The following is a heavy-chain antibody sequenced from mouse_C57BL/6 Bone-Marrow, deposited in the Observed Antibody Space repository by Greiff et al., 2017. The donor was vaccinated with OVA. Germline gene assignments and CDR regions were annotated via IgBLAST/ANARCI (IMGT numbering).Heavy chain of an antibody. J-gene: IGHJ4*01. D-gene: IGHD1-3*01. V-gene: IGHV1-9*01. CDR3: ASQGSKGDAMDY. CDR1: GYTFTSYW. Sequence: QVQLQQPGAELVKPGASVKLSSKASGYTFTSYWIEWVKQRPGHGLEWIGEILPGSGSTNYNEKFKGKATFTADTSSNTAYMQLSSLTTEDSAIYYCASQGSKGDAMDYWGQGTSVTVSS. CDR2: ILPGSGST.